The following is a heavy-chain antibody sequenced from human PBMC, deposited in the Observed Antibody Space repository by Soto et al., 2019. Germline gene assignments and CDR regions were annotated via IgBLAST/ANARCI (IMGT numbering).Heavy chain of an antibody. CDR3: ARDPGYCTNGVCPIFDF. CDR1: GDSLTNYF. Sequence: TPSLTCTVSGDSLTNYFWSWMRQPPGKGLEWIGHIYHGGRTNYSPSLRSRVTMSLDSSKNQFSLNLSSVTAADTAVYFCARDPGYCTNGVCPIFDFWGQGLLVTAPQ. D-gene: IGHD2-8*01. CDR2: IYHGGRT. J-gene: IGHJ4*02. V-gene: IGHV4-59*01.